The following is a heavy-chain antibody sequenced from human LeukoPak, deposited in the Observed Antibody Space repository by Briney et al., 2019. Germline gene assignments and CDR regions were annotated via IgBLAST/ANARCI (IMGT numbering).Heavy chain of an antibody. CDR2: ISHSGST. V-gene: IGHV4-34*01. Sequence: SETLSLTCAVYGGSFSGYYWSWIRQSPGKGLEWIGEISHSGSTYYNPSLKSRVTISLDTSKNHFPLKLTSVTAADTAVYYCARGVSDQNWGQGTLVTVSS. J-gene: IGHJ4*02. CDR1: GGSFSGYY. CDR3: ARGVSDQN.